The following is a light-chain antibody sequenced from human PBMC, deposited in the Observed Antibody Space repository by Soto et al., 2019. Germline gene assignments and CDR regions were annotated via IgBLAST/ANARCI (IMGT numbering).Light chain of an antibody. V-gene: IGLV2-8*01. J-gene: IGLJ1*01. CDR3: SSHAGSGIYV. CDR1: SSDIGGYNY. Sequence: QSALIQPPSASGSPGQSVTISCTGTSSDIGGYNYVSWYQQHPGKAPKLIVYEVNTPPSGVPDRFSGSKSGNTASLTVSGLQAEDEADYYCSSHAGSGIYVFGTGTKVTVL. CDR2: EVN.